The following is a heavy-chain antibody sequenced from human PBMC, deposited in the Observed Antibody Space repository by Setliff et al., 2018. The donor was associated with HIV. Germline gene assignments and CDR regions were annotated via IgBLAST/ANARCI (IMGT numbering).Heavy chain of an antibody. J-gene: IGHJ5*02. V-gene: IGHV4-59*05. Sequence: PSETLSLTCTVSGGSIWNYYWSWFRQPPGEGLEWIGSIYYSGTTYYAPSLETRLTISVDTSTNQFSLKLTSVTAADTAMYFCAGDSGYPSNWFDPWGQGILVTVSS. CDR1: GGSIWNYY. D-gene: IGHD3-22*01. CDR3: AGDSGYPSNWFDP. CDR2: IYYSGTT.